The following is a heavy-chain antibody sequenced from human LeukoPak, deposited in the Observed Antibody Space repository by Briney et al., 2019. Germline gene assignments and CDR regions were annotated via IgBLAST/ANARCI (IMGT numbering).Heavy chain of an antibody. CDR3: ARGMATRIYYYYYGMDV. V-gene: IGHV3-11*04. CDR2: ISSSGSTI. D-gene: IGHD5-12*01. CDR1: GFTFSDYY. J-gene: IGHJ6*02. Sequence: GSLRLSCAASGFTFSDYYMSWIRQAPGKGLEWVSYISSSGSTIYYADSVKGRFTISRDNAKNSLYLQMNSLRAEDTAVYYCARGMATRIYYYYYGMDVWGQGTTVTVSS.